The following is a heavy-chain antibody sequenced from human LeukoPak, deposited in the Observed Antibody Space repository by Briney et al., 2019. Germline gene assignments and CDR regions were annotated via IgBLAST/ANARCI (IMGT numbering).Heavy chain of an antibody. D-gene: IGHD6-19*01. V-gene: IGHV3-13*01. CDR3: ARGNGWDYYYMDV. Sequence: HPGGSLRLSCAASGFTFSSYDMHWVRQATGKGLEWVSAIGTAGDTYYPGSVKGRFTISRENAKNSSYLQMNSLRAGDTAVYYCARGNGWDYYYMDVWGKGTTVTVSS. CDR1: GFTFSSYD. J-gene: IGHJ6*03. CDR2: IGTAGDT.